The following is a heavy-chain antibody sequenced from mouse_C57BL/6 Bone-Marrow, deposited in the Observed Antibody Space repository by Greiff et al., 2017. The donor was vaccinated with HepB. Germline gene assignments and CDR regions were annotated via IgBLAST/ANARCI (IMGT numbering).Heavy chain of an antibody. D-gene: IGHD2-4*01. CDR1: GFTFSSYT. V-gene: IGHV5-9*01. Sequence: DVMLVESGGGLVKPGGSLKLSCAASGFTFSSYTMSWVRQTPEKRLEWVATISGGGGNTYYPDSVKGRFTISRDNAKNTLYLQMSSLRSEDTALYYCARDPCDCGWYVDVWGTGTTVTVSS. CDR2: ISGGGGNT. J-gene: IGHJ1*03. CDR3: ARDPCDCGWYVDV.